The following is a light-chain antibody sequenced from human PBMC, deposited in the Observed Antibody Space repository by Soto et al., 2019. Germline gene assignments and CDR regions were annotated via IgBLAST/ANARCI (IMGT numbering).Light chain of an antibody. J-gene: IGKJ1*01. CDR2: DAS. CDR1: QDISNH. CDR3: QQRSNWPPWT. Sequence: DIQVTQSPSSLSASVGDRVTITCQASQDISNHLNWYQQKPGKAPKLLIYDASNLETGVPSRFSGSGSGTDFTLTISSLEPEDFAVYYCQQRSNWPPWTFGQGTKVDIK. V-gene: IGKV1-33*01.